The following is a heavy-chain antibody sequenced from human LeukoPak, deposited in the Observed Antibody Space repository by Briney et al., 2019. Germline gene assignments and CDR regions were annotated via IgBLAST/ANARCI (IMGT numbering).Heavy chain of an antibody. CDR1: GFTFSSYD. D-gene: IGHD6-19*01. CDR3: ARVSSGWYGFDY. V-gene: IGHV3-13*01. CDR2: IGTAGDT. J-gene: IGHJ4*02. Sequence: GGSPRLSCAASGFTFSSYDMHWVRQATGKGLEWVSAIGTAGDTYYPGSVKGRFTISRENAKNSLYLQMNSLRAGDTAVYYCARVSSGWYGFDYWGQGTLVTVSS.